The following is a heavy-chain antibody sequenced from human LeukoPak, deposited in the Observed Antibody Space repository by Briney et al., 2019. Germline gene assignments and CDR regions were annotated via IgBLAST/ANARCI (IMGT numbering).Heavy chain of an antibody. CDR2: MNHSGST. CDR3: ARAPRDSSSSNYMRRFDY. CDR1: GGSFSGHY. J-gene: IGHJ4*02. V-gene: IGHV4-34*01. D-gene: IGHD3-22*01. Sequence: PLETLSLTCAVYGGSFSGHYWSWIRQPPGKGLEWIGEMNHSGSTKYNPSLESRVTVSVDTSKNQFSLKLSSVTAADTAVYYCARAPRDSSSSNYMRRFDYWGQGTLVTVSS.